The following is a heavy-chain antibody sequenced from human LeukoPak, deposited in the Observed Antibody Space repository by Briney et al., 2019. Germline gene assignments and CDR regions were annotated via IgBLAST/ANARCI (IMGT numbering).Heavy chain of an antibody. D-gene: IGHD2-15*01. CDR1: GFTFSSYA. V-gene: IGHV3-23*01. J-gene: IGHJ4*02. Sequence: GGSLRLSCAASGFTFSSYAMSWVRQAPGKGLEWVSAISGGGGSTYYADSVKGRFIISRDNSKNTLYLQMNSLRAEDTAVYYCATSLGYCSGGSCPPSYWGQGNLVTVSS. CDR3: ATSLGYCSGGSCPPSY. CDR2: ISGGGGST.